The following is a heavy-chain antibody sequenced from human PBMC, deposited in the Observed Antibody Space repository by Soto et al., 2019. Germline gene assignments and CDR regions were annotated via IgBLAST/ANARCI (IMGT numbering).Heavy chain of an antibody. CDR2: IWYDGSNK. D-gene: IGHD6-13*01. CDR1: GFTFSSYG. V-gene: IGHV3-33*01. CDR3: ASGAAAGVDYYCGIDV. Sequence: QVQLVESGGGVVQPGRSLRLSCAASGFTFSSYGMHWVRQAPGKGLEWVAVIWYDGSNKYYADSVEGRFTISRDNSKNRLYLQMNSRRAGDSAVYYCASGAAAGVDYYCGIDVWGQGPAVTVSS. J-gene: IGHJ6*02.